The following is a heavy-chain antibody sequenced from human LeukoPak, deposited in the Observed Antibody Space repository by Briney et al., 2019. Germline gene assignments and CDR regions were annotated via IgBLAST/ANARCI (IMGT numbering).Heavy chain of an antibody. CDR1: GYTFTSYD. V-gene: IGHV1-46*01. CDR2: INPSGDST. CDR3: ASVLYCGADCYSGRYFFDY. Sequence: EASEKDSCKASGYTFTSYDMHWVRQAPGQGLEWMGVINPSGDSTSYAQKFQGRVTMTRDTSTSTVYMELSSLRSEDTAVYYCASVLYCGADCYSGRYFFDYWGQGTLVTVSS. D-gene: IGHD2-21*02. J-gene: IGHJ4*02.